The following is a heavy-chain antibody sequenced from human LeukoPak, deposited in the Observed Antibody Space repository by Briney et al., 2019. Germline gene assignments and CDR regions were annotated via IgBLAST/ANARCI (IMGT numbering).Heavy chain of an antibody. V-gene: IGHV4-34*01. Sequence: SETLSLTCAVYGGSFSGYYWSWIRQPPGKGLEWIGEINHSGSTNYNPSLKSRVTISVDTSKNQSSLKLSSVTAADTAVYYCARGLSPDIVVVPAAILPDYWGQGTLVTVSS. CDR3: ARGLSPDIVVVPAAILPDY. D-gene: IGHD2-2*02. J-gene: IGHJ4*02. CDR2: INHSGST. CDR1: GGSFSGYY.